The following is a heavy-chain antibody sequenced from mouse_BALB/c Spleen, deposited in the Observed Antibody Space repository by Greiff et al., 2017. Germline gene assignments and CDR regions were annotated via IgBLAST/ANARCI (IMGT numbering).Heavy chain of an antibody. D-gene: IGHD2-3*01. CDR1: GFSLTSYG. CDR2: IWAGGST. V-gene: IGHV2-9*02. J-gene: IGHJ4*01. CDR3: ASLYDGYYDYAMDY. Sequence: QVQLKESGPGLVAPSQSLSITCTVSGFSLTSYGVHWVRQPPGKGLEWLGVIWAGGSTNYNSALMSRLSISKDNSKSQVFLKMNSLQTDDTAMYYCASLYDGYYDYAMDYWGQGTSVTVSS.